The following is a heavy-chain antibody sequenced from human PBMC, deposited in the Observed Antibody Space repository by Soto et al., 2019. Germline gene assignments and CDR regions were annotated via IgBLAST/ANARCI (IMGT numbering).Heavy chain of an antibody. D-gene: IGHD3-3*01. Sequence: SETLSLTCTVSGGSISSYYWSWIRQPPGKGLEWIGYIYYSGSTNYNPSLKSRVTISVDTSKNQFSLKLSSVTAADTAVYYCARVGQYYDFWSGYDYWGQGTLVTVS. CDR1: GGSISSYY. CDR3: ARVGQYYDFWSGYDY. V-gene: IGHV4-59*01. CDR2: IYYSGST. J-gene: IGHJ4*02.